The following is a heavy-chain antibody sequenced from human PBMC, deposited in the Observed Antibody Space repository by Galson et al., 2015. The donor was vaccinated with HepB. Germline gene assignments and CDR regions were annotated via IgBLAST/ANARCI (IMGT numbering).Heavy chain of an antibody. Sequence: SLRLSCAGSGFIFRHHAMAWIRQAPGKGLEWVSGINGRGSTRSYSDAVKGRFSISRDNSKDTVFLQMDNLRAEDTAAYYCVKEGSLFGGDWFDPWGQGALVTVS. J-gene: IGHJ5*02. CDR1: GFIFRHHA. V-gene: IGHV3-23*01. CDR3: VKEGSLFGGDWFDP. CDR2: INGRGSTR. D-gene: IGHD3-16*01.